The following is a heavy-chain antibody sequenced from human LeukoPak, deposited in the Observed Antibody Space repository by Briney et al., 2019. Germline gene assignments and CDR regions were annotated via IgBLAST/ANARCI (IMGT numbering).Heavy chain of an antibody. Sequence: GSLSLSFTASGFPFGDYAMSWVRPAPGKGLEWVGFIISKAYGGTTQYAASVKGRFTISRDDSKSIDYLQMNRLKTEDTAVYYFTSIDYLHVGLDWFDPWGQGTRVTVSS. V-gene: IGHV3-49*04. CDR3: TSIDYLHVGLDWFDP. CDR1: GFPFGDYA. J-gene: IGHJ5*02. D-gene: IGHD1-26*01. CDR2: IISKAYGGTT.